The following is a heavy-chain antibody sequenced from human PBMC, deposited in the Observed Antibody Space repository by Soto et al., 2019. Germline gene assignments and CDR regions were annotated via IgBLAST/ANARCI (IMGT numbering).Heavy chain of an antibody. V-gene: IGHV3-66*01. CDR1: GFTVSNNY. CDR2: IYSRGST. CDR3: AGYSHKGD. D-gene: IGHD1-26*01. J-gene: IGHJ4*02. Sequence: LVESGGGLVQPGGSLRLSCAASGFTVSNNYMSWVRQAPGKGLEWVSLIYSRGSTHYADSVKGRFTISRDNSKNALYLQMSSLRVEDTAVYYCAGYSHKGDWGKGTVVTVSS.